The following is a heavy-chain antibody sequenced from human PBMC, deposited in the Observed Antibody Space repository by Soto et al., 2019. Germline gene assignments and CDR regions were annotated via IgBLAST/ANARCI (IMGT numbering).Heavy chain of an antibody. Sequence: ASVKVSCKASGYTFTGYYMHWVRQAPGQGLEWMGWINPNSGSTNYAQKFQGWVTMTRDTSISTAYMELSRLRSDDTAVYYCARESVVVVAATRSPDFDYWGQGTLVTVSS. CDR2: INPNSGST. D-gene: IGHD2-15*01. J-gene: IGHJ4*02. CDR3: ARESVVVVAATRSPDFDY. V-gene: IGHV1-2*04. CDR1: GYTFTGYY.